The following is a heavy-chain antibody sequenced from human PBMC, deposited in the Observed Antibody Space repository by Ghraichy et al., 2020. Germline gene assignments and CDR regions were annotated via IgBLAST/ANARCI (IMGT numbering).Heavy chain of an antibody. V-gene: IGHV3-74*01. D-gene: IGHD6-6*01. CDR2: INSVGSST. J-gene: IGHJ4*02. CDR3: ARIPDIAARPADY. Sequence: GGSLRLSCAASGFTFSSYWMHWVRQAPGKGLVWDSRINSVGSSTTYADSVTGRFTISRDNAKNTLYLQMNSLRAYDKAVYYCARIPDIAARPADYWGQGTLVTVSS. CDR1: GFTFSSYW.